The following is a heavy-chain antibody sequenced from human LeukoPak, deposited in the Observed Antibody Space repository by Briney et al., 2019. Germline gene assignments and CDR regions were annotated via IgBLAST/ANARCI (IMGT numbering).Heavy chain of an antibody. CDR2: IKEDGSEK. V-gene: IGHV3-7*01. J-gene: IGHJ3*02. Sequence: PGGSLRLSCAASGFTFSSYWMSWVRQAPGKGLEWVANIKEDGSEKYYVDSVKGRFTISRDNAKNSLYLQMNSLRAEDTAVFYCARGRFGNPLQLEPRRPFDMWGQGTMVAISS. D-gene: IGHD1-1*01. CDR3: ARGRFGNPLQLEPRRPFDM. CDR1: GFTFSSYW.